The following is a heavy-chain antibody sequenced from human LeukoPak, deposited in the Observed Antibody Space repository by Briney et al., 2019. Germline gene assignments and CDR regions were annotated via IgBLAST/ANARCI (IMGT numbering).Heavy chain of an antibody. CDR1: GGSISSYY. Sequence: NTSETLSLTCTVSGGSISSYYWSRIRQPPGKGLEWIGYIYYSGSTNYNPSLKSRVTISVDTSKNQFSLKLSSVTTADTAVYYCTRGAGWLIDYWGQGILVTVSS. D-gene: IGHD3-16*01. J-gene: IGHJ4*02. V-gene: IGHV4-59*01. CDR2: IYYSGST. CDR3: TRGAGWLIDY.